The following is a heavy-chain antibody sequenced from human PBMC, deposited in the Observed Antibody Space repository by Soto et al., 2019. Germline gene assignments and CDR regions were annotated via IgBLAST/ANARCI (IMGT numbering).Heavy chain of an antibody. CDR1: GFTFSDYW. V-gene: IGHV3-7*01. CDR3: ATDLNWSGT. J-gene: IGHJ3*01. D-gene: IGHD3-3*01. CDR2: INPDGSET. Sequence: QLEESGGELVQPGGSLRLSCVVSGFTFSDYWMTWVRQAPGKGLECLANINPDGSETYYVEAVKGRFSISRDNAKKSLCLQLNNLRVEDTAVYYCATDLNWSGTWGRGTMVTVSS.